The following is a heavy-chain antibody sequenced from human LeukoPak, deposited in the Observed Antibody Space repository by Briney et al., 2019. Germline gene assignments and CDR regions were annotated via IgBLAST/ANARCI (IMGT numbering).Heavy chain of an antibody. CDR1: VYTFTGYY. Sequence: ASVKVSCKASVYTFTGYYIHWVRQAPGQGLDGMGWINSDKGGTNSAQNFQGRVTMTRDTSISTAYMELNRLRADDTAVYYCARDTVVMSTTCYCYYGMDVWGQGTTVTVSS. CDR2: INSDKGGT. D-gene: IGHD4-23*01. J-gene: IGHJ6*02. CDR3: ARDTVVMSTTCYCYYGMDV. V-gene: IGHV1-2*02.